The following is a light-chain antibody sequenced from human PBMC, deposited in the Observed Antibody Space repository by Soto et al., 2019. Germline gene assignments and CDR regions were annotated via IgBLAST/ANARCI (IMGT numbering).Light chain of an antibody. J-gene: IGKJ3*01. CDR2: DAS. Sequence: EIVLTQSPATLSLSPGERATLSCRASQSVSSYLAWYQQKPGQAPRLLIYDASNRATGIPARFSGSGSGTDFTLTISSLEPEDFAVYYCQQRSNWPRRVFTFGPGTKVDIK. CDR1: QSVSSY. CDR3: QQRSNWPRRVFT. V-gene: IGKV3-11*01.